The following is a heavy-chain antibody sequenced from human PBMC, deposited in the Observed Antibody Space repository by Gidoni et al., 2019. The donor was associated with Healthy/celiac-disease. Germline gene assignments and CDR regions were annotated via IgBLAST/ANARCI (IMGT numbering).Heavy chain of an antibody. V-gene: IGHV3-23*01. CDR1: GFTFRSYA. Sequence: EVQLLESGGGLVQPGGALRPSCAASGFTFRSYAMSWVRQAPGKGLEWVSAISGSGGSTYYADSVKGRFTISRDNSKNTLYLQMNSLRAEDTAVYYCAKDLLYFDWLYVDYWGQGTLVTVSS. CDR2: ISGSGGST. J-gene: IGHJ4*02. D-gene: IGHD3-9*01. CDR3: AKDLLYFDWLYVDY.